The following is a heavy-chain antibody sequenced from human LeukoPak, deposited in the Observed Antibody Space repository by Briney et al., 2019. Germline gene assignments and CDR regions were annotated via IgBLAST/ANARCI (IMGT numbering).Heavy chain of an antibody. Sequence: SETPSLTCTVSGGSISSYYWSWIRQPPGKGLEWIGYIYYSGSTNYNPSLKSRVTISVDTSKNQFSLKLSSVTAADTAVYYCAGGAAAGTWRFDYWGQGTLVTVSS. CDR2: IYYSGST. D-gene: IGHD6-13*01. CDR1: GGSISSYY. CDR3: AGGAAAGTWRFDY. J-gene: IGHJ4*02. V-gene: IGHV4-59*08.